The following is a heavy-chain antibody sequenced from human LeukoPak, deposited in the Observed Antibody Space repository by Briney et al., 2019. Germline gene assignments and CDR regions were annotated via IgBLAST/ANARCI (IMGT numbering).Heavy chain of an antibody. Sequence: GESLKISCKGSGFSFTTFWIGWVRQMPGKGLEWMGIIYPGDSDIGYSPSFQGQVTISADKSISTAYLQWSSLKASDTAIYYCARREYSSTSLYYFDYWGQGTLVTVSS. D-gene: IGHD6-6*01. CDR2: IYPGDSDI. CDR3: ARREYSSTSLYYFDY. V-gene: IGHV5-51*01. CDR1: GFSFTTFW. J-gene: IGHJ4*02.